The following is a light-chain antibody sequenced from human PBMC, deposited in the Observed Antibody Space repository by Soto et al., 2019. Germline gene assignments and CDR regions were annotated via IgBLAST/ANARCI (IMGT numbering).Light chain of an antibody. CDR2: GAS. Sequence: EIVLTQSPGTLSLSPGERATLSCRASQSVSSSYLAWYQQKPGQAPRVLIYGASSRATGIPDRFSGSGSGTDSTLTISRLEPEDFAVYYCQQYGSSPPNTFGQGTKLEIK. V-gene: IGKV3-20*01. CDR3: QQYGSSPPNT. J-gene: IGKJ2*01. CDR1: QSVSSSY.